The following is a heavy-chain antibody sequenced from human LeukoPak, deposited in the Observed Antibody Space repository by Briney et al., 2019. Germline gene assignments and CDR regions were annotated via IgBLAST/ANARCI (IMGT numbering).Heavy chain of an antibody. D-gene: IGHD2-15*01. CDR2: IYHSGST. V-gene: IGHV4-38-2*02. CDR1: GYSISSGYY. CDR3: ARGAGGSYYYYMDV. J-gene: IGHJ6*03. Sequence: SETLSLTCTVSGYSISSGYYWGWIRQPPGKGLEWIGSIYHSGSTNYNPSLKSRVTISVDTSKNQFSLKLSSVTAADTAVYYCARGAGGSYYYYMDVWGKGTTVTISS.